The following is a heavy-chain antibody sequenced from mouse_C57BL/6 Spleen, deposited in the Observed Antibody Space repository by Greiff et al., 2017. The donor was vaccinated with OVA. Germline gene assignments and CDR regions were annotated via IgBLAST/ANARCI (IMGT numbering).Heavy chain of an antibody. J-gene: IGHJ3*01. V-gene: IGHV3-6*01. CDR1: GYSITSGYY. Sequence: EVKLQESGPGLVKPSQSLSLTCSVTGYSITSGYYWNWIRQFPGNKLEWMGYISYDGSNNYNPSLKNRISITRDTSKNQFFLKLNSVTTEDTATYYCARSDYDYDGAWFAYWGQGTLVTVSA. D-gene: IGHD2-4*01. CDR3: ARSDYDYDGAWFAY. CDR2: ISYDGSN.